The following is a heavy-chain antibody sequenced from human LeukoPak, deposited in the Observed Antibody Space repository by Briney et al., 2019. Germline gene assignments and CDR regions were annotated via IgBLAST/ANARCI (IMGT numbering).Heavy chain of an antibody. J-gene: IGHJ3*02. CDR1: GFSFSTGGVG. Sequence: KLSGPTLVNPTQTLTLTCTFSGFSFSTGGVGVGWIRQPPGGALEWLGVIYENDEKLYSSSLQNRLSITKDTSKNQVVLTMANMDPVDTATYYCAHRHRGVASDIRGQGTMVTVSS. CDR2: IYENDEK. V-gene: IGHV2-5*01. D-gene: IGHD2-15*01. CDR3: AHRHRGVASDI.